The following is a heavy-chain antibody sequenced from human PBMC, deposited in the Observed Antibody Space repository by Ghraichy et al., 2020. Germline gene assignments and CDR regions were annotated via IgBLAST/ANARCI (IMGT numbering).Heavy chain of an antibody. CDR1: GFTFSSYA. J-gene: IGHJ4*02. V-gene: IGHV3-23*01. CDR2: ISGSGGST. CDR3: AKGDILTGYYFHFDY. D-gene: IGHD3-9*01. Sequence: GQPLNISCAASGFTFSSYAMSWVRQAPGKGLEWVSAISGSGGSTYYADSVKGRFTISRDNSKNTLYLQMNSLRAEDTAVYYCAKGDILTGYYFHFDYWGQGTLVTVSS.